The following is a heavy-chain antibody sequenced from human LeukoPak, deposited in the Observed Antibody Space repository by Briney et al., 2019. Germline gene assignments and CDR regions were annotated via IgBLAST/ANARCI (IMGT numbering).Heavy chain of an antibody. CDR1: GGSISSGVYS. CDR2: FYYSGRT. Sequence: SETLSLTCAVSGGSISSGVYSWSWIRQPPGKGLEWIGYFYYSGRTYYNPSLNSRVTISVDTSKNQFSLKLSSVTAADTAVYYCARPYYYGSGRINWFDPWGQGTLVTVSS. D-gene: IGHD3-10*01. CDR3: ARPYYYGSGRINWFDP. J-gene: IGHJ5*02. V-gene: IGHV4-30-4*07.